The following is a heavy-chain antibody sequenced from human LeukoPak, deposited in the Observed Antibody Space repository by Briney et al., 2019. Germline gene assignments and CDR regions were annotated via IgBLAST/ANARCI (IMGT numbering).Heavy chain of an antibody. J-gene: IGHJ4*02. D-gene: IGHD3-10*01. CDR1: GFTFSNYA. Sequence: PGGSLRLSCAASGFTFSNYAMSWVRQAPGKGLEWVSTISGSGDGPYYADSVKGRFSISRDNSKNTLYLQMNDLRADDTAVFFCAKGITSPGSGRDFDFWGQGTLVTVSS. CDR3: AKGITSPGSGRDFDF. V-gene: IGHV3-23*01. CDR2: ISGSGDGP.